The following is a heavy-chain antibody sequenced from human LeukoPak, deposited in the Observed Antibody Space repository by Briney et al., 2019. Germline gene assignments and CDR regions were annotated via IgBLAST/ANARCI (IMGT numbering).Heavy chain of an antibody. CDR2: IYYSGST. D-gene: IGHD6-13*01. CDR1: GGSISSSSYY. V-gene: IGHV4-61*05. CDR3: ARVTGYMAEDYFDY. Sequence: SETLSLTCTVSGGSISSSSYYWGWIRQPPGKGLEWIGYIYYSGSTNYNPSLKSRVTISVDTSKNQFSLRLSSVTAADTAVYYCARVTGYMAEDYFDYWGQGTLITVSS. J-gene: IGHJ4*02.